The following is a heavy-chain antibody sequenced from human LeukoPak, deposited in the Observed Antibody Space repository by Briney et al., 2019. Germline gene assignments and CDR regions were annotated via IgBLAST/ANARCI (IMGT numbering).Heavy chain of an antibody. V-gene: IGHV1-69*13. CDR3: ARGGNDFWSGPAEAYYYYMDV. CDR1: GGTFSSYA. Sequence: SVKVSCKASGGTFSSYAISWVRQAPGQGLEWMGGIIPIFGTANYAQKFQGRVTITADESTSTAYMELSSLRSEDTAVYYCARGGNDFWSGPAEAYYYYMDVWGKGTTVTVSS. D-gene: IGHD3-3*01. CDR2: IIPIFGTA. J-gene: IGHJ6*03.